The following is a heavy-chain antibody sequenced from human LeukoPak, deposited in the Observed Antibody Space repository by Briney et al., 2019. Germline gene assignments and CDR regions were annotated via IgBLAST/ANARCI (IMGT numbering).Heavy chain of an antibody. J-gene: IGHJ4*02. D-gene: IGHD2-15*01. Sequence: GGSLRLSCAASGFTFSTYSMDWVRQAPGKGLLWVSRINSDGSSTVYGDSVRGRFTISRDNARNTLYLDMNSPRAEDTAVYYCATGRYCGGGSCRYLDYWGQGTLVTVSS. V-gene: IGHV3-74*01. CDR3: ATGRYCGGGSCRYLDY. CDR1: GFTFSTYS. CDR2: INSDGSST.